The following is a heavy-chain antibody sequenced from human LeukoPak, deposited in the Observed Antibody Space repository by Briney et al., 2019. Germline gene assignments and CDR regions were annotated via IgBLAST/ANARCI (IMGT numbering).Heavy chain of an antibody. CDR2: INHSGST. Sequence: SETLSLTCAVYGGSFSGYYWSWIRQPPGKGLEWIGEINHSGSTNYNPSLKSRVTISVDTSKNQFSLKLRSVTAADTAVYYCARDSGYCSGGSCYSGRVGGWFDPWGQRTLVTVSS. D-gene: IGHD2-15*01. CDR3: ARDSGYCSGGSCYSGRVGGWFDP. CDR1: GGSFSGYY. J-gene: IGHJ5*02. V-gene: IGHV4-34*01.